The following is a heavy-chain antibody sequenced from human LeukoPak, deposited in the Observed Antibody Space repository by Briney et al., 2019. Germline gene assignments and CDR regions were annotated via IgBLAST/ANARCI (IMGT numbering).Heavy chain of an antibody. CDR1: GFTFGSHA. CDR2: IFGGGGSP. D-gene: IGHD5-18*01. J-gene: IGHJ4*02. CDR3: GKTTVGYSSGQKPAWPVDY. V-gene: IGHV3-23*01. Sequence: GGSLRLSSEASGFTFGSHAMYWVRQAPGKGLEWVAGIFGGGGSPHYADPVKGRFTISRDNSRNTVFLQINNLRAEDTAVYYCGKTTVGYSSGQKPAWPVDYWGQGTLVTVSS.